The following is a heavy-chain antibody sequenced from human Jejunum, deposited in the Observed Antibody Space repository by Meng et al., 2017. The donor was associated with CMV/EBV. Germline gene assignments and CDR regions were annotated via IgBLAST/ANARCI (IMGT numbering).Heavy chain of an antibody. CDR2: TSTDGTKN. V-gene: IGHV3-30-3*01. Sequence: FSNHAIHWVRQAPCKGLAWVAVTSTDGTKNYFADSVRGRFTISRDNSKHTVFLQMNSLRGDDTAIYSCAREGDVFSFLEWPAHYFNYWGQGTRVTVSS. D-gene: IGHD3-3*01. CDR3: AREGDVFSFLEWPAHYFNY. J-gene: IGHJ4*02. CDR1: FSNHA.